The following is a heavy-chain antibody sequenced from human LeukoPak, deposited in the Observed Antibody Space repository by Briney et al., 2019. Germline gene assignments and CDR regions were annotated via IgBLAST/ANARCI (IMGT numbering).Heavy chain of an antibody. CDR1: GFTFSNHW. Sequence: GGSLRLSCAASGFTFSNHWMHWVREAPGKGLEWVAVISYDGSKKYYADSVKGRFTISRDNSKNTLYLQMNTLRTEEPAVYYCAKDLQYSSGWYPYYFDYWGQGTLVTVSS. CDR3: AKDLQYSSGWYPYYFDY. V-gene: IGHV3-30*18. D-gene: IGHD6-19*01. J-gene: IGHJ4*02. CDR2: ISYDGSKK.